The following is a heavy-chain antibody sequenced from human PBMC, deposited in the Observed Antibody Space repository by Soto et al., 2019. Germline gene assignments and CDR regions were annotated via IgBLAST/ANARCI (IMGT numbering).Heavy chain of an antibody. V-gene: IGHV3-30*18. CDR2: ISYDGSNK. CDR1: GFTFSSYG. D-gene: IGHD5-18*01. J-gene: IGHJ4*02. Sequence: HPGGSLRLSCAASGFTFSSYGMHWVRQAPGKGLEWVAVISYDGSNKYYADSVKGRFTISRDNSKNTLYLQMNSLRAEDTAVYYCAKEWETAVAPPHFDYWGQGTLVTVSS. CDR3: AKEWETAVAPPHFDY.